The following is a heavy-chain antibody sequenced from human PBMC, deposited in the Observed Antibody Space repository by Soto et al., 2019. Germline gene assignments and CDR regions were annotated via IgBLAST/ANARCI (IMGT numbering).Heavy chain of an antibody. D-gene: IGHD2-15*01. J-gene: IGHJ4*02. CDR3: ARGRKLGYCSGGSCHPTGF. V-gene: IGHV1-8*01. Sequence: ASVKVSCKASGYTFTSYDINWVRQATGQGLEWMGWMNPNTGNTGYAQKFQGRVTMTRNTSISTAYMELSSLRSEDTAVYYCARGRKLGYCSGGSCHPTGFWGQGTLVTVSS. CDR1: GYTFTSYD. CDR2: MNPNTGNT.